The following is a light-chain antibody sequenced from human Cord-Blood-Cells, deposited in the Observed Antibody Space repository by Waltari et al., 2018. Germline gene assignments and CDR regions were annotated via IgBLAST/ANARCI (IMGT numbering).Light chain of an antibody. V-gene: IGLV2-14*01. CDR3: SSDTSSSTLV. CDR2: DVS. Sequence: QSPLTQPASVSGSPGQSITISCTGTSSDVGGYTYVSWYQQHPGKAPRLMINDVSKRPSGVSTRLSGSKSGNTASLTTSGLQAADEAAYYCSSDTSSSTLVFGGGTKLTVL. J-gene: IGLJ2*01. CDR1: SSDVGGYTY.